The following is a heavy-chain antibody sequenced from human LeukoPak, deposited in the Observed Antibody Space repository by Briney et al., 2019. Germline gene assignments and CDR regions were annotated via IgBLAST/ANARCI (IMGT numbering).Heavy chain of an antibody. V-gene: IGHV4-39*07. CDR3: ARQKLRYFDWLNAFDI. CDR2: IYYSGST. Sequence: SETLSLTCTVSGGSISSSSYYWGWIRQPPGKGLEWIGSIYYSGSTYYNPPLKSRVTISVDTSKNQFSLKLSSVTAADTAVYYCARQKLRYFDWLNAFDIWGQGTMVTVSS. J-gene: IGHJ3*02. CDR1: GGSISSSSYY. D-gene: IGHD3-9*01.